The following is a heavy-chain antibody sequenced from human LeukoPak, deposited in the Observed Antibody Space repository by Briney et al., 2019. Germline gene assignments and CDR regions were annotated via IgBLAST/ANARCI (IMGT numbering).Heavy chain of an antibody. J-gene: IGHJ4*02. V-gene: IGHV1-46*01. CDR3: VRLLQLWSPYFAY. Sequence: ASVKVSCKASGYTFTSYYMHCVRQAPGQGLEWMGIINPSGGSTSYAQKFQGRVTMTRDTSTSTVYMELSGLRSEDTAVYYCVRLLQLWSPYFAYWGQGTLVTVSS. CDR1: GYTFTSYY. CDR2: INPSGGST. D-gene: IGHD5-18*01.